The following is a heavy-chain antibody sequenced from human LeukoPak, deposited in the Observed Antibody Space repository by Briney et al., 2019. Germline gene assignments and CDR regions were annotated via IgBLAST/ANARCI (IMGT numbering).Heavy chain of an antibody. D-gene: IGHD3-3*01. CDR2: IRQDGREK. J-gene: IGHJ3*02. CDR3: AKDRVLRFLEWLQTALQPGTFDI. Sequence: GGSLRLSCAASGFTFSSYWMSWVRQAPGKGLEWVANIRQDGREKYYVDSVKGRFTISRDNAKNSLFLQMNSLRAEDAAVYYCAKDRVLRFLEWLQTALQPGTFDIWGQGTMVTVSS. V-gene: IGHV3-7*04. CDR1: GFTFSSYW.